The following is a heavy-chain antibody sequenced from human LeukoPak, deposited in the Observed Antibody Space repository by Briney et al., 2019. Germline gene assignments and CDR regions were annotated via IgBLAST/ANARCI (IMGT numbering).Heavy chain of an antibody. Sequence: ASVKVSCKASGYTFTTYGISWVRQAPAQVLEWMGWISTYSVNIKYAQKFQGRLTMTTDTSTSTAYMELRSLRSDDTAVYYCARDYDSTGFYVFWGQGSLVTVSS. D-gene: IGHD3-22*01. CDR2: ISTYSVNI. CDR3: ARDYDSTGFYVF. CDR1: GYTFTTYG. V-gene: IGHV1-18*01. J-gene: IGHJ4*02.